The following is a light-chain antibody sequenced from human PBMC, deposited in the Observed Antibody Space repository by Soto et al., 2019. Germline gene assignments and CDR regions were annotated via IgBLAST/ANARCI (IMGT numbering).Light chain of an antibody. J-gene: IGLJ2*01. Sequence: QAVVTQEPSLTVSPGGTVTLTCASSTGAVTSGHYPFWFQQKPGQAPRTLIYDTNAKHSWTPARFSGSLLGGKAALTLSGAQPEDEADYFCLLYDSDYMIFGGGTKLTVL. V-gene: IGLV7-46*01. CDR1: TGAVTSGHY. CDR3: LLYDSDYMI. CDR2: DTN.